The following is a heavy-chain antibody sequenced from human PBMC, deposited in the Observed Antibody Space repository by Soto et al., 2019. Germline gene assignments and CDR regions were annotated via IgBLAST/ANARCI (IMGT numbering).Heavy chain of an antibody. CDR3: ASRKSSPYFDY. J-gene: IGHJ4*02. D-gene: IGHD3-10*01. CDR2: IYYSGST. Sequence: SETLSLTCTVSGCPISSGDYYWSWIRQPPGKGLEWIGYIYYSGSTYYNPSLKSRVTISVDTSKNQFSLKLSSVTAADTAVYYCASRKSSPYFDYWGQGTLVTV. V-gene: IGHV4-30-4*01. CDR1: GCPISSGDYY.